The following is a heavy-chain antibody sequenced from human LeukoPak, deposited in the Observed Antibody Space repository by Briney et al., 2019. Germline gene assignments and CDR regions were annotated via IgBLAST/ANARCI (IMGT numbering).Heavy chain of an antibody. CDR3: ARPPSYYDILTGYYGAERGYFDL. CDR1: GGSISSYY. CDR2: IYYSGST. Sequence: PSETLSLTCTVSGGSISSYYWSWIRQPPGKGLEWIGSIYYSGSTYYNPSLKSRVTIYVDTSKNQFSLKLSSVTAADTAVYYCARPPSYYDILTGYYGAERGYFDLWGRGTLVTVSS. D-gene: IGHD3-9*01. V-gene: IGHV4-39*01. J-gene: IGHJ2*01.